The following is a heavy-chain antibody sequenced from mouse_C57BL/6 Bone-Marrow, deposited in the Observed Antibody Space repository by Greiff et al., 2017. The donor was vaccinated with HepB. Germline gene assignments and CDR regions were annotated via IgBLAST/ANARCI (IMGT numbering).Heavy chain of an antibody. J-gene: IGHJ1*03. CDR1: GYTFTSYW. CDR3: AREEEIYYYGSSYWYFDV. D-gene: IGHD1-1*01. V-gene: IGHV1-55*01. CDR2: IYPGSGST. Sequence: VQLQQPGAELVKPGASVKMSCKASGYTFTSYWITWVKQRPGQGLEWIGDIYPGSGSTNYNEKFKSKATLTVDTSSSTAYMRLSSLTSEDSAVYYCAREEEIYYYGSSYWYFDVWGTGTTVTVSS.